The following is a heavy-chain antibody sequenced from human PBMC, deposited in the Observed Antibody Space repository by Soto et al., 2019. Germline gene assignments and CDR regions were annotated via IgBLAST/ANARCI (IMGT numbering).Heavy chain of an antibody. CDR3: ARDSGSSWYYWFDP. CDR1: GGSFSGYY. D-gene: IGHD6-13*01. V-gene: IGHV4-34*01. Sequence: SETLSLTCAVYGGSFSGYYWSWIRQPPGKGLEWIGEINHSGSTNYNPSLKSRVTISVDTSKNQFSLKLSSVTAADTAVYYCARDSGSSWYYWFDPWGQGTLVTVS. J-gene: IGHJ5*02. CDR2: INHSGST.